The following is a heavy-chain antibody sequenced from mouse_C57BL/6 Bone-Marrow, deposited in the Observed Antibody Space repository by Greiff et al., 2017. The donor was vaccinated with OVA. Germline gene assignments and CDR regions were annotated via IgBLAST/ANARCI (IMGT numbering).Heavy chain of an antibody. CDR2: ISYSGST. D-gene: IGHD2-4*01. J-gene: IGHJ1*03. Sequence: EVKLQESGPGLAKPSQTLSLTCSVTGYSITSDYWNWIRKFPGNKLEYMGYISYSGSTYYNPSLKSRISITRDTSKNQYYLQLNSVTTEDTATYYCARWRGLRRTPYWYFDVWGTGTTVTVSS. CDR1: GYSITSDY. CDR3: ARWRGLRRTPYWYFDV. V-gene: IGHV3-8*01.